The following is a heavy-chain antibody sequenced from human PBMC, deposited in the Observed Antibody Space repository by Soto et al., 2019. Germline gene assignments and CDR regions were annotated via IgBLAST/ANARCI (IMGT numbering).Heavy chain of an antibody. CDR1: GFVFNKFG. D-gene: IGHD3-3*01. CDR3: AKDRITIFQGGYYYGLDV. V-gene: IGHV3-30*02. Sequence: LVESGGDVVQPGGSLKLSCTASGFVFNKFGIDWVRQAPGKGLEWVGLISYDGKHEYYSDSVKGRFTISRDDSKNTVSLQMNSLRVEDTAVYYGAKDRITIFQGGYYYGLDVWGQGTTVSVAS. J-gene: IGHJ6*02. CDR2: ISYDGKHE.